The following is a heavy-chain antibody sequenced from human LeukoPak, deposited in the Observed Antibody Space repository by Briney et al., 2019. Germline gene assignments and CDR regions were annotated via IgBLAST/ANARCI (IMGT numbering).Heavy chain of an antibody. D-gene: IGHD2-15*01. CDR3: ARLPRDYCSGGSCYSKGDY. V-gene: IGHV5-10-1*01. CDR2: IDPRDSYT. J-gene: IGHJ4*02. CDR1: GYSFTSYW. Sequence: GESLRISCKGSGYSFTSYWISWVRQMPGKGLEWMGRIDPRDSYTNYSPPFQGHVTISADKSISTAYLQWSSLKASDTAMYYCARLPRDYCSGGSCYSKGDYWGQGTLVTVSS.